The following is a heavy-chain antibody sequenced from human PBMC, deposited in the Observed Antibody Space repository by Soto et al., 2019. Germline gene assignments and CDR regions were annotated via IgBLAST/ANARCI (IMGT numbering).Heavy chain of an antibody. CDR2: IIPIFGTA. V-gene: IGHV1-69*13. J-gene: IGHJ4*02. CDR3: ARGGPSGDYELYYFDY. D-gene: IGHD4-17*01. Sequence: ASVKVSCKASGYTFISYAISWVRQAPGQGLEWMGGIIPIFGTANYAQKFQGRVTITADESTSTAYMELSSLRSEDTAVYYCARGGPSGDYELYYFDYWGQGTLVTVSS. CDR1: GYTFISYA.